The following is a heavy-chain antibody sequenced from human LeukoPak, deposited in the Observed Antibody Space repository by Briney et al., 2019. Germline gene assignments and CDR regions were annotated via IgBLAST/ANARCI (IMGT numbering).Heavy chain of an antibody. V-gene: IGHV1-69*13. CDR1: GGTFSSYA. CDR3: ARDYDFWSGYYTSRDYYYYMDV. CDR2: IIPIFGTA. Sequence: LVKVSCKASGGTFSSYAISWVRQAPGQGLEWMGGIIPIFGTANYAQKFQGRVTITADESTSTAYMELSSLRSEDTAVYYCARDYDFWSGYYTSRDYYYYMDVWGKGTTVTVSS. D-gene: IGHD3-3*01. J-gene: IGHJ6*03.